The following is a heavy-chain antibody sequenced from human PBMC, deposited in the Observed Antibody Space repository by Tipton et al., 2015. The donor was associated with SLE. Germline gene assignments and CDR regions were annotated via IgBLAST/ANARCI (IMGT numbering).Heavy chain of an antibody. CDR1: GFNFDDYA. CDR2: ISWNSGTI. J-gene: IGHJ6*02. Sequence: SLRLSCAASGFNFDDYAMHWVRQGPEKGLEWVSGISWNSGTIGYADSVKGRFTISRDNAKNSLYLQMNSLRADDTAVYFCAKDRNSSSAQAFGMDVWGQGTTVTVS. V-gene: IGHV3-9*01. CDR3: AKDRNSSSAQAFGMDV. D-gene: IGHD6-13*01.